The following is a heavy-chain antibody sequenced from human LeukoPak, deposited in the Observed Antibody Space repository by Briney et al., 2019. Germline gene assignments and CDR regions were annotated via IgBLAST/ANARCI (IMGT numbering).Heavy chain of an antibody. CDR2: ISYDGSNK. Sequence: GGSLRLSCAASGFTFSNYAMHWVRQAPGKGLEWVAVISYDGSNKYYADSVKGRFTISRDNSKNTLYLQMNSLRAEDTAVYYCARDDSVYRIAAAGTNYWGQGTLVIVSS. CDR1: GFTFSNYA. J-gene: IGHJ4*02. V-gene: IGHV3-30-3*01. D-gene: IGHD6-13*01. CDR3: ARDDSVYRIAAAGTNY.